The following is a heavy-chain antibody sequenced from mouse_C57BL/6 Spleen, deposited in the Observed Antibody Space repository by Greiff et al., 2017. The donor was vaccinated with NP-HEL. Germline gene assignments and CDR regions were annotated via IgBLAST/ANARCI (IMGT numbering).Heavy chain of an antibody. CDR3: ARWSYSNYPYYFDY. J-gene: IGHJ2*01. CDR2: IDPSDSYT. V-gene: IGHV1-69*01. CDR1: GYTFTSYW. D-gene: IGHD2-5*01. Sequence: QVQLQQPGAELVMPGASVKLSCKASGYTFTSYWMHWVKQRPGQGLEWIGEIDPSDSYTNYNQKFKGKSTLTVDKSSSTAYMQLSSLTSEDYAVYYCARWSYSNYPYYFDYWGQGTTLTVSS.